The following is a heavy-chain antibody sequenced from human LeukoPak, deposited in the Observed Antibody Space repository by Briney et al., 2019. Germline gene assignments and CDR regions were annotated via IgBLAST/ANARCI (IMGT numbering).Heavy chain of an antibody. D-gene: IGHD3-10*01. CDR3: AREDYYGSGKYMDV. Sequence: SETLSLTCTVSGGSISSGGYYWSWIRQHPGKGLEWIGYIYYSGSTYYNPSLKSRVTISVDTSKNQFSLKLSSVTAADTAVYYCAREDYYGSGKYMDVWGQGTTVTVSS. CDR2: IYYSGST. V-gene: IGHV4-31*03. CDR1: GGSISSGGYY. J-gene: IGHJ6*03.